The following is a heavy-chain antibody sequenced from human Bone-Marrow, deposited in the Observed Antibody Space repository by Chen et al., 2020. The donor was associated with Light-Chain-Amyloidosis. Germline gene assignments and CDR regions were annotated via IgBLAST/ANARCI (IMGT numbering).Heavy chain of an antibody. CDR1: GYTFPNYG. CDR3: ARRRDGYNFDY. V-gene: IGHV5-51*01. CDR2: IYPDDSDA. Sequence: EVQLEQSGPEVKKPGESLKISCKGSGYTFPNYGIGWVRQMPGKGLEWMGVIYPDDSDARYSPSFEGQVTISADKSITTAYLQWRSLKASDTAMYYCARRRDGYNFDYWGQGTLVTVS. D-gene: IGHD5-12*01. J-gene: IGHJ4*02.